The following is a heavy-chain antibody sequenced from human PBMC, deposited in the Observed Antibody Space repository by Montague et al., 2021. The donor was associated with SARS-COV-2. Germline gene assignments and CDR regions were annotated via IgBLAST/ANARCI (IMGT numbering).Heavy chain of an antibody. Sequence: SLRLSCPASGFTFSSYSMNWVRQTPGKGLEWVSYISSSSSTIYYADSVKGRFTISRDNAKNSLYPQMNSLRDEDTAVYYCARDQVLWFGEHVVWGQGTLVTVSS. J-gene: IGHJ4*02. CDR3: ARDQVLWFGEHVV. CDR1: GFTFSSYS. CDR2: ISSSSSTI. V-gene: IGHV3-48*02. D-gene: IGHD3-10*01.